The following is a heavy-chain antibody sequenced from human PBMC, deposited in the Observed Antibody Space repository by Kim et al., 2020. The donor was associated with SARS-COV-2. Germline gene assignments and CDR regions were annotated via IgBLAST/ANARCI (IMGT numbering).Heavy chain of an antibody. J-gene: IGHJ4*02. D-gene: IGHD3-16*01. V-gene: IGHV3-7*04. CDR2: IKQAGSDK. CDR3: ATDGAEPFDY. CDR1: GFTFTRYS. Sequence: GGSLRLSCAASGFTFTRYSMNWVRQAPGKGLLWLAHIKQAGSDKKYLKSVQGRFTTSRDNAKNSLYLQMNSLRAEDTAVYYCATDGAEPFDYWDLETLV.